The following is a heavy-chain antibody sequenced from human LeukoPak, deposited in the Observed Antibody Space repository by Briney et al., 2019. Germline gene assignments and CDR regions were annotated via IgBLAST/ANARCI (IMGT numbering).Heavy chain of an antibody. V-gene: IGHV3-23*01. CDR2: ISGSGGST. J-gene: IGHJ3*02. CDR3: ARPLSHGDYFLDAFDI. CDR1: GFTFSSYA. D-gene: IGHD4-17*01. Sequence: QPGGSLRLSCAASGFTFSSYAMSWVRQAPGKGLEWVSAISGSGGSTYYADSVKGRFTISRDNSKNTLYLQMNSLRAEDTAVFYCARPLSHGDYFLDAFDIWGQGTMVTVSS.